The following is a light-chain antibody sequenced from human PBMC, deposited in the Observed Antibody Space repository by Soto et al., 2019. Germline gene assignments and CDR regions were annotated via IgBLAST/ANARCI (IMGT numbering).Light chain of an antibody. CDR1: NSDVGIYDF. CDR2: EVS. J-gene: IGLJ1*01. Sequence: QSALTQPASVSGTPGQSITISCTGSNSDVGIYDFVSWYQHHPGRAPKLIVSEVSHRPSGVSNRFSGSKSGNTASLTISGLQAEDEADYFCTSSTSGSLYVFGTGTKVTVL. CDR3: TSSTSGSLYV. V-gene: IGLV2-14*01.